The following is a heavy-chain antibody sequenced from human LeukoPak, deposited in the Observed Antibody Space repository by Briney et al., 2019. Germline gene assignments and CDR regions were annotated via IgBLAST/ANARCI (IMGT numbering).Heavy chain of an antibody. CDR1: GYTFTSYA. Sequence: SVTVSCKASGYTFTSYAISWVRQAPGQGLEWMGRIIPILGIANYAQKFQGRVTITADKSTSTAYMELSSLRSEDTAVYYCANFDYEGPLGAFDIWGQGTMVTVSS. CDR2: IIPILGIA. CDR3: ANFDYEGPLGAFDI. J-gene: IGHJ3*02. D-gene: IGHD4-17*01. V-gene: IGHV1-69*04.